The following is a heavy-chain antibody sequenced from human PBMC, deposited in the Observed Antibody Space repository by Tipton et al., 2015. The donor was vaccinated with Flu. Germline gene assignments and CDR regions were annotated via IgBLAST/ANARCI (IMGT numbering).Heavy chain of an antibody. J-gene: IGHJ4*02. CDR1: GFTFLPNG. Sequence: SLRLSFSASGFTFLPNGMHWVRQSPGKGLEWVAHIRSDDTTEYADSLKGRFTISRDNSKDMLYLQMNSLSAEAPAVFYCAKSGGFDSWNQGALVIVSS. CDR3: AKSGGFDS. CDR2: IRSDDTTE. D-gene: IGHD1-26*01. V-gene: IGHV3-30*02.